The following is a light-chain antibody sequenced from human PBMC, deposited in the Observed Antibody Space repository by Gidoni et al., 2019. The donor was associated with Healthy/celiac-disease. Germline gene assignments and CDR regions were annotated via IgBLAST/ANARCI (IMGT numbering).Light chain of an antibody. Sequence: EIVMTQSPATLSVSPGERATLSCRASQSVSSNLAWYQQKPGQAPRLLISGASTRATGIPARFSGSGSGTEFTLTISSLQSGDFAVYYCQQYNNWLQSFGQGTKLEIK. CDR3: QQYNNWLQS. J-gene: IGKJ2*01. V-gene: IGKV3-15*01. CDR1: QSVSSN. CDR2: GAS.